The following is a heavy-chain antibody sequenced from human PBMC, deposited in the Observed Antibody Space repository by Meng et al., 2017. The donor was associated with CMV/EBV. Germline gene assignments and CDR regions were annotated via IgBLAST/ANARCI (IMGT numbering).Heavy chain of an antibody. Sequence: VQLVQSGAQVKNPEASVKVSCKASCYTFTGYDMHWVRQAPGQGLEGMGWINPNSGGTNYAQKFQGRVTMTRDTYISTDYMELSRLRSDDTAVYYCARLSSTDDYWGQGTLVTVSS. V-gene: IGHV1-2*02. D-gene: IGHD2-2*01. J-gene: IGHJ4*02. CDR2: INPNSGGT. CDR1: CYTFTGYD. CDR3: ARLSSTDDY.